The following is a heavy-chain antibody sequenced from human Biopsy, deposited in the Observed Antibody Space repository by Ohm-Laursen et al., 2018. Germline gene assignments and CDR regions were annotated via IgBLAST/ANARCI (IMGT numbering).Heavy chain of an antibody. CDR1: GFSLSARGMC. D-gene: IGHD6-13*01. CDR3: ARTPILIVSAGLVYRHRRHLQGMDV. V-gene: IGHV2-70*11. CDR2: VDWDDYK. Sequence: TQTLTLTCSFSGFSLSARGMCVSWIRQAPGTALEWLARVDWDDYKDYSASLQTKLSISKDTSNDQVVLTVNNVDPADTATYYCARTPILIVSAGLVYRHRRHLQGMDVWGQGIAVTVS. J-gene: IGHJ6*02.